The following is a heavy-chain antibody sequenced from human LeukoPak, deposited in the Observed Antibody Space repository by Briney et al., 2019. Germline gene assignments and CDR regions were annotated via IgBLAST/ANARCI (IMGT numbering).Heavy chain of an antibody. V-gene: IGHV6-1*01. CDR1: GDSVSSNSAT. CDR2: TFYRSKWHY. Sequence: SQTLSLTCAISGDSVSSNSATWNWTRQSPSRGLEWLGRTFYRSKWHYDYAVSVKSRITINPDTSKNQFSLQLNSVTPEDTAVYYCARAQGSFDYWGQGTLVTVSS. CDR3: ARAQGSFDY. J-gene: IGHJ4*02.